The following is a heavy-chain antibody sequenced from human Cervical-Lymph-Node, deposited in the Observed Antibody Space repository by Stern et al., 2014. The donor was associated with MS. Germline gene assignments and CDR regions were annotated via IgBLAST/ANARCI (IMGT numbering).Heavy chain of an antibody. V-gene: IGHV1-69*01. D-gene: IGHD1-1*01. CDR1: GDTLSKFA. CDR2: VIPIVGTT. Sequence: DQLVESGAEVKKPGSSVTVSCKASGDTLSKFAISWVRQAPGQGLEWMGGVIPIVGTTHYAQKFQDRITITADESTGTAYMDLSSLRSEDTAVYYCARDNDDHGMDVWGQGTTITVSS. J-gene: IGHJ6*02. CDR3: ARDNDDHGMDV.